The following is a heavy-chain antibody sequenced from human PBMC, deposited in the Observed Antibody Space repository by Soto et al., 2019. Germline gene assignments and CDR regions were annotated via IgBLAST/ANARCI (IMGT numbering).Heavy chain of an antibody. Sequence: ASVKVSCNASGYTFTSYAMHWVRQAPGQRLEWMGWINAGNGNTKYSQKFQGRVTITRDTSASTAYMELSSLRSEDTAVYYCARGGVVVAATIDYWGQGTLVTVSS. CDR2: INAGNGNT. D-gene: IGHD2-15*01. CDR3: ARGGVVVAATIDY. J-gene: IGHJ4*02. CDR1: GYTFTSYA. V-gene: IGHV1-3*01.